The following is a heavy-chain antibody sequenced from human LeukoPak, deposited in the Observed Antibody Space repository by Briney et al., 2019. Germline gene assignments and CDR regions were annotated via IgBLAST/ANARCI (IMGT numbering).Heavy chain of an antibody. CDR2: IIPIFGTA. CDR1: GGTFSSYA. CDR3: ASQVTRGGSGSPRYNWFDP. D-gene: IGHD3-10*01. V-gene: IGHV1-69*13. J-gene: IGHJ5*02. Sequence: GASVKVSCKASGGTFSSYAISWVRQAPGQGLEWMGGIIPIFGTANYAQKFQGRVTITADESTSTAYTELSSLRSEDTAVYYCASQVTRGGSGSPRYNWFDPWGQGTLVTVSS.